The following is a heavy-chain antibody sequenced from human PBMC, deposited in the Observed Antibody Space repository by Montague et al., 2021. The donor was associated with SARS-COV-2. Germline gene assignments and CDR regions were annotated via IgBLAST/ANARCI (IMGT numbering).Heavy chain of an antibody. J-gene: IGHJ5*02. CDR2: ISWHSGSI. V-gene: IGHV3-9*01. Sequence: SLRLSCAASGFTFDDYAMHWVRQASGKGLEWVSGISWHSGSIGYADSVKGRSTISRDNAKNSLYLQMNSLRAEDTALYYCAKAGSTSCYVRCGWFDPWGQGTLVTVSS. CDR3: AKAGSTSCYVRCGWFDP. D-gene: IGHD2-2*01. CDR1: GFTFDDYA.